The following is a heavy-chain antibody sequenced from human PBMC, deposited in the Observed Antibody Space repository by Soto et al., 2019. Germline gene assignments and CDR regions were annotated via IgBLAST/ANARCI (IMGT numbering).Heavy chain of an antibody. CDR2: IYWDDDK. Sequence: QITLKESGPPLVKPTQTLTLTCTFSGFSLSTTRVGVGWIRQPPGKALEWLALIYWDDDKRYSPFLKTRLTITNDTSKNQVVLTMTNMDPMDTATYFCAHTLVAGLGYYFDYWGQGTLVTVSS. J-gene: IGHJ4*02. CDR3: AHTLVAGLGYYFDY. D-gene: IGHD6-19*01. CDR1: GFSLSTTRVG. V-gene: IGHV2-5*02.